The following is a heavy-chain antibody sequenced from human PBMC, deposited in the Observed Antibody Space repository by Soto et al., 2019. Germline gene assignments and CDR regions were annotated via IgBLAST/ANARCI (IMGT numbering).Heavy chain of an antibody. D-gene: IGHD3-3*02. J-gene: IGHJ5*02. V-gene: IGHV4-30-2*01. Sequence: SETLSLTCAVSGGSISSGGYSWSWIRQPPGKGLEWIGYIYHSGSTYYNPSLKSRVTISVDRSKNQFSLKLGSVTAADTAVYYCARVADRWGQGTLVTVSS. CDR3: ARVADR. CDR2: IYHSGST. CDR1: GGSISSGGYS.